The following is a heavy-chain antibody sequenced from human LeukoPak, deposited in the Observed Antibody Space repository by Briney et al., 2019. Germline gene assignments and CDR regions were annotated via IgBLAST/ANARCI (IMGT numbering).Heavy chain of an antibody. V-gene: IGHV3-30*18. J-gene: IGHJ4*02. CDR1: GFTFRIYG. CDR3: AKVRDTQQLVPIDY. CDR2: ISYDGSNK. D-gene: IGHD6-13*01. Sequence: GMSLRLSCTASGFTFRIYGMHWLRQAPGKGLEWVAVISYDGSNKYYADSVKGRFTISRDNSKNTLYLQMNSLRAEDTAVYYCAKVRDTQQLVPIDYWGQGTLVTVSS.